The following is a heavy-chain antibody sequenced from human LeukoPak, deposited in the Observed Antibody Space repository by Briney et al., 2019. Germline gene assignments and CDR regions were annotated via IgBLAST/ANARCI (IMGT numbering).Heavy chain of an antibody. CDR2: INPNSGGT. V-gene: IGHV1-2*02. Sequence: GASVKVSCKASGYSFTDFYIHWVRQAPGQGLEWMGRINPNSGGTSYAQKFQGRVTMTRDTSISTAYMELNRLRSDDTALYYCTRGEVRSSDYYYMDVWGKGTTVTASS. CDR3: TRGEVRSSDYYYMDV. J-gene: IGHJ6*03. CDR1: GYSFTDFY.